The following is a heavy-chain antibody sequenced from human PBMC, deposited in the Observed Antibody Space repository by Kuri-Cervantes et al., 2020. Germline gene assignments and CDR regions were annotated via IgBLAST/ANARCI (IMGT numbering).Heavy chain of an antibody. D-gene: IGHD6-6*01. V-gene: IGHV1-69*06. CDR3: AGGKWEQLVTPTAFDY. CDR1: GGTFSSYA. CDR2: IIPIFGTA. J-gene: IGHJ4*02. Sequence: KVSCKASGGTFSSYAISWVRQAPGQGLEWMGGIIPIFGTANYAQKFQGRVTITADKSTSTAYMELSSLRSEDTAVYYRAGGKWEQLVTPTAFDYWGQGTLVTVSS.